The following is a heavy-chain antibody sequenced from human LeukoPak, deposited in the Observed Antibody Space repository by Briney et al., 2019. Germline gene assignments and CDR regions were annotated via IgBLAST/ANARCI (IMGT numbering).Heavy chain of an antibody. CDR1: GFTFSSYG. D-gene: IGHD3-3*02. Sequence: GRSLTLSCAASGFTFSSYGMHWVRQAPGKGLEWVALLSYDGSNKYYADSVKGRFTISRDNSKNTLYLQMNSLRAEDTAVYYCAKGRFWRRKTDYHFLHWGQGTLVTVSS. CDR3: AKGRFWRRKTDYHFLH. CDR2: LSYDGSNK. V-gene: IGHV3-30*18. J-gene: IGHJ1*01.